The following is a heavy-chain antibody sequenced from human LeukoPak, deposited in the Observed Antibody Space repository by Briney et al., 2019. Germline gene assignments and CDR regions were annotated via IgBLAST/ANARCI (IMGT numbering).Heavy chain of an antibody. CDR2: IIPIFGTA. CDR1: GGTFSSYA. CDR3: ARDKRYYGSGSHYLDY. V-gene: IGHV1-69*13. Sequence: SVKVSCKASGGTFSSYAISWVRQAPGQGLEWMGGIIPIFGTANYAQKFQGRVTITADESTSTAYMELSSLRSEDTVVYYCARDKRYYGSGSHYLDYWGQGTLVTVSS. J-gene: IGHJ4*02. D-gene: IGHD3-10*01.